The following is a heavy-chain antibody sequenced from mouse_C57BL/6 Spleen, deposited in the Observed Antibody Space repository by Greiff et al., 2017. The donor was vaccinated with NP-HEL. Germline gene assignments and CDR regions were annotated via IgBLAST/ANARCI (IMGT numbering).Heavy chain of an antibody. CDR1: GYTFTSYT. CDR2: INPSSGYT. V-gene: IGHV1-4*01. D-gene: IGHD1-1*01. J-gene: IGHJ1*03. CDR3: ARDYYGSSYSSYWYFDV. Sequence: VMLVESGAELARPGASVKMSCKASGYTFTSYTMHWVKQRPGQGLEWIGYINPSSGYTKYNQKFKDKATLTADKSSSTAYMQLSSLTSEDSAVYYCARDYYGSSYSSYWYFDVWGTGTTVTVSS.